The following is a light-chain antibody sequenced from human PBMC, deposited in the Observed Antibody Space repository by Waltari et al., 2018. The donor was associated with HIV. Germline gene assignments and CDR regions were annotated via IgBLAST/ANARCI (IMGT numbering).Light chain of an antibody. V-gene: IGLV1-40*01. CDR3: QSYDSSLSAV. Sequence: QSVLTQPPSVSGAPGQRVAISCIGSISNIGAGYDVHWYQQIPGAAPKLLIYQNSYRPSGVPDRFSGSKSGTSASLAITGLQAEDEADYYCQSYDSSLSAVFGGGTKLTVL. CDR1: ISNIGAGYD. CDR2: QNS. J-gene: IGLJ2*01.